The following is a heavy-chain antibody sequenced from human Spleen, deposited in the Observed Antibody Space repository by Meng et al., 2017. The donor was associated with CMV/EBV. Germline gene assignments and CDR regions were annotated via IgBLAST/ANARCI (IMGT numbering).Heavy chain of an antibody. D-gene: IGHD4-17*01. CDR3: ARVFLYGDYSRPAEYFQH. Sequence: GESLKISCAASGFTFSSYAMHWVRQAPGKGLEWVAVISYDGSNKYYADSVKGRFTISRDNSKNTLYLQMNSLRAEDTAVYYCARVFLYGDYSRPAEYFQHWGQGTLVTVSS. CDR2: ISYDGSNK. V-gene: IGHV3-30*04. CDR1: GFTFSSYA. J-gene: IGHJ1*01.